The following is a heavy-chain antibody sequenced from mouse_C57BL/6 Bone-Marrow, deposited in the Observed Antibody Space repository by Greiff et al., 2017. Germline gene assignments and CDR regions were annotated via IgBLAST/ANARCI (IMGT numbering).Heavy chain of an antibody. J-gene: IGHJ3*01. V-gene: IGHV5-6*01. CDR2: ISSGGSYT. Sequence: EVQVVESGGDLVKPGGSLKLSCAASGFTFSSYGMSWVRQTPDKRLEWVATISSGGSYTYYPDSVKGRFTISRDNAKNTLYLQMSSLKSEDTAMYYCARHDLLWLRGSFYWGQGTLVTVSA. D-gene: IGHD2-2*01. CDR3: ARHDLLWLRGSFY. CDR1: GFTFSSYG.